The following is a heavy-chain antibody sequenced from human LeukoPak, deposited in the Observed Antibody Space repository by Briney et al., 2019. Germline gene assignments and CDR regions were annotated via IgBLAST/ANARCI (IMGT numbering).Heavy chain of an antibody. D-gene: IGHD1-14*01. V-gene: IGHV5-51*01. CDR2: IYPGDSDI. CDR3: ARHAPPLAGYMDV. J-gene: IGHJ6*03. CDR1: GYSFTSYW. Sequence: GASLKISCKGSGYSFTSYWIAWVRQMPGKGLEWMGIIYPGDSDIRYSPSFQGQVTISADKSISTAYLQWSSLKASDTAMYYCARHAPPLAGYMDVWGKGTTVTVSS.